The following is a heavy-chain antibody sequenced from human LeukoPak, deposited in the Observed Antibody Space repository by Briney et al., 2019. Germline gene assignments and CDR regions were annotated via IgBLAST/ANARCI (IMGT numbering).Heavy chain of an antibody. J-gene: IGHJ3*02. CDR1: EYSFTSYW. CDR2: IYPGDSDT. CDR3: ASHVEGYSSSWYPDAFDI. D-gene: IGHD6-13*01. V-gene: IGHV5-51*01. Sequence: GESLKISCKGSEYSFTSYWIGWVRQMPGKGLEWMGIIYPGDSDTRYSPSFQGQVTISADKSISTAYLQWSSLKASDTAMYYCASHVEGYSSSWYPDAFDIWGQGTMVTVSS.